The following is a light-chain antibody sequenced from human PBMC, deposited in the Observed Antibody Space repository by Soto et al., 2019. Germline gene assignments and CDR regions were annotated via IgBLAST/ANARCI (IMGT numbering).Light chain of an antibody. V-gene: IGLV2-8*01. CDR2: EVS. Sequence: QSVLTQPPSASGSPGQSVTISCTGTSSDVGGYNYVSWYQQHPGKAPKLIIYEVSKRPSGVPDRFSGSKSGNTAFLTVSGLQAEDEADYYFPSFAGSIIPFGTGTKLTVL. J-gene: IGLJ1*01. CDR1: SSDVGGYNY. CDR3: PSFAGSIIP.